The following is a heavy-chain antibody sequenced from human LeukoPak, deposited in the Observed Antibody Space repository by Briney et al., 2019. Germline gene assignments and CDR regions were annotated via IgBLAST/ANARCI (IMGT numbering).Heavy chain of an antibody. J-gene: IGHJ4*02. Sequence: GASVKVSCKASGYTFTGYYMHWVRQAPGQGLEWMGWINPNSGGTNYAQKFQGRVTVTRDTSISTAYMELSRLRSDDTAVYYCARGSLLWFGELSGDYWGQGTLVTVSS. V-gene: IGHV1-2*02. CDR2: INPNSGGT. D-gene: IGHD3-10*01. CDR1: GYTFTGYY. CDR3: ARGSLLWFGELSGDY.